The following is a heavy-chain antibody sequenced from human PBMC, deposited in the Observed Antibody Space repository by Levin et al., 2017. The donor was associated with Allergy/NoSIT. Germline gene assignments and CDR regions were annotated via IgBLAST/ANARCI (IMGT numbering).Heavy chain of an antibody. Sequence: MPGGSLRLSCAASGFTFSSYSMNWVRQAPGKGLEWVSSISSSSSYIYSADSVKGRFTISRDNAKNSLYLQMSSLRAEDTAVYYCARALAGATGDYWGQGTLVTVSS. CDR3: ARALAGATGDY. CDR1: GFTFSSYS. D-gene: IGHD1-26*01. CDR2: ISSSSSYI. V-gene: IGHV3-21*01. J-gene: IGHJ4*02.